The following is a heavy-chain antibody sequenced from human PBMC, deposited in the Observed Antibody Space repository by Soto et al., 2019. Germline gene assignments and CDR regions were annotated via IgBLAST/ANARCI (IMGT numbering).Heavy chain of an antibody. J-gene: IGHJ6*03. CDR2: IYYSGST. CDR1: GGSISSYY. D-gene: IGHD3-16*02. CDR3: ARLANYDYIWGSYRGRRYSYENYYYYMDV. Sequence: SETLSLTCTVSGGSISSYYWSWIRQPPGKGLEWIGYIYYSGSTNYNPSLKSRVTISVDTSKNQFSLKLSSVTAADTAVYYCARLANYDYIWGSYRGRRYSYENYYYYMDVWGKGTSVTVSS. V-gene: IGHV4-59*08.